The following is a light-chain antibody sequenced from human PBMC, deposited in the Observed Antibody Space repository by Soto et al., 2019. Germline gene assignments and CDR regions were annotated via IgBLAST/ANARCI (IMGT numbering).Light chain of an antibody. Sequence: DIQLTQSPSSLSASVGDRVTITCRASQSISSYLNCYQRKPGKAPKHLIYATSSLQSGVPSRFSGSGAGTDFTLTISSLQPEDFATYYCQQSYSTPLTFGGGTKVEIK. V-gene: IGKV1-39*01. J-gene: IGKJ4*01. CDR3: QQSYSTPLT. CDR1: QSISSY. CDR2: ATS.